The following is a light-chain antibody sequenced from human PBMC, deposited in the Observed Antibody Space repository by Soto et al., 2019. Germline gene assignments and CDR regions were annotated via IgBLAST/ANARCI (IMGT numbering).Light chain of an antibody. CDR2: DVS. CDR1: SSDVGGYKY. V-gene: IGLV2-11*01. J-gene: IGLJ3*02. Sequence: QSVLTQPRSVSESPGQSVTISCSGTSSDVGGYKYVSWYQQHPGKAPRLMIYDVSKRPSGVPDRFSGSKSGSTVSLTISGLQAEDEADYCCCSYAGSFTWVFGGGTKLTVL. CDR3: CSYAGSFTWV.